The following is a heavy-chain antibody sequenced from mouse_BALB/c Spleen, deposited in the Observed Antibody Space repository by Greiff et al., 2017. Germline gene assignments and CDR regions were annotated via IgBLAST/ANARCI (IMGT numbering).Heavy chain of an antibody. D-gene: IGHD1-1*01. J-gene: IGHJ1*01. CDR2: ISCYNGAT. CDR3: ARYRGGSSYWYCDV. CDR1: GYSFTGYY. V-gene: IGHV1S34*01. Sequence: LVKTGASVKISCKASGYSFTGYYMHWVKQSHGKSLAWIGYISCYNGATSYNQKFKGKATFTVDTSSSTAYMQFNSLTSEDSAVYYCARYRGGSSYWYCDVWGAGTTVTVAS.